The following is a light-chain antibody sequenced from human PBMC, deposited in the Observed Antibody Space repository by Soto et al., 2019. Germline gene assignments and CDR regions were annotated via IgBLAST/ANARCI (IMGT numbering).Light chain of an antibody. CDR2: SAS. V-gene: IGKV3-15*01. CDR1: QSVSNN. Sequence: EIVMTQSPATLSVSPGERATLSFRASQSVSNNLAWYQQKPGQAPRLLIYSASIRATGIPARFSGSASGTEFTLTISSLQSEDFAVYYCQQYNDWPTFGPGTKVDI. CDR3: QQYNDWPT. J-gene: IGKJ3*01.